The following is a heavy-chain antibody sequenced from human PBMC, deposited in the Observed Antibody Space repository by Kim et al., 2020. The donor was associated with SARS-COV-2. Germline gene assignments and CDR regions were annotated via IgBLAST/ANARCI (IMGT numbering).Heavy chain of an antibody. V-gene: IGHV4-34*01. Sequence: SETLSLTCAVYGGSFSGYYWSWIRQPPGKGLEWIGEINHSGSTNYNPSLKSRVTISVETSKNQFSLKLSSVTAADTAVYYCARGSFTAMVTLSPQRFDYWGQGTLVTVSS. CDR2: INHSGST. D-gene: IGHD5-18*01. CDR1: GGSFSGYY. CDR3: ARGSFTAMVTLSPQRFDY. J-gene: IGHJ4*02.